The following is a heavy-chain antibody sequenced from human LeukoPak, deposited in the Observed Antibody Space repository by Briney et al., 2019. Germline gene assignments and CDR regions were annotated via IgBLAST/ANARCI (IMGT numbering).Heavy chain of an antibody. V-gene: IGHV4-39*01. Sequence: PSETLSLTCTVSGGSISSSSYYWGWLRQPPGKGLEWIGSIYYSGSTYYNPSLKSRVTISVDTSKNQFSLKLSSVTAADTAVYYCARHQRPYSNYVGFDYWGQGTLVTVSS. J-gene: IGHJ4*02. CDR2: IYYSGST. CDR1: GGSISSSSYY. D-gene: IGHD4-11*01. CDR3: ARHQRPYSNYVGFDY.